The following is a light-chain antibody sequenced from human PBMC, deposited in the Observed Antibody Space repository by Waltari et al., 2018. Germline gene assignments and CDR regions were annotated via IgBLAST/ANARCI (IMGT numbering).Light chain of an antibody. Sequence: QPVLTQPPSSSASPGESAGLTCTLPSDLTVGRYYTYWYQQKPGSPPRYLLYYYSDSDKGQGSGVPSRFSGSKDASANTGILLISGLQSEDEADYYCMIWPRLFGGGTKLTVL. CDR2: YYSDSDK. CDR3: MIWPRL. J-gene: IGLJ3*02. V-gene: IGLV5-37*01. CDR1: SDLTVGRYY.